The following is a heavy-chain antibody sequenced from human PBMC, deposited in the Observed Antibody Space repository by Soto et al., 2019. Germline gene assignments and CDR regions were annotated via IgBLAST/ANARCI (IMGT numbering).Heavy chain of an antibody. CDR2: ISAYNGDT. CDR3: ARDRGVAPPVAGNTHYYYYMDV. Sequence: QDQLVQSGGEVKKPGASVKVSCKASGYSFTNYGITWVRQAPGQGFEWMGWISAYNGDTNYAQKLQGRVTMTTDASTSTTYLELRSLRSEETAVYYCARDRGVAPPVAGNTHYYYYMDVWGKGTTVTVSS. CDR1: GYSFTNYG. J-gene: IGHJ6*03. D-gene: IGHD6-19*01. V-gene: IGHV1-18*01.